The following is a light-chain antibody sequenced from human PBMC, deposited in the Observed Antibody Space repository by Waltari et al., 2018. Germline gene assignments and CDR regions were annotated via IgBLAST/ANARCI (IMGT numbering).Light chain of an antibody. V-gene: IGKV3-11*01. J-gene: IGKJ4*01. CDR1: QSISNY. CDR2: DTS. CDR3: HQRSDWGT. Sequence: EIVLTQSPATLSLSTGERATLSCRARQSISNYLAWYQQKRGQAPRLLLYDTSNRATGIPARFSGSGSGTEFTLTISSLEPEDFAVYYCHQRSDWGTFGGGTKVEI.